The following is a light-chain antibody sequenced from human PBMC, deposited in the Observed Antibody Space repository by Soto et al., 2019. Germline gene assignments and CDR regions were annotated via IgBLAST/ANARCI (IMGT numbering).Light chain of an antibody. J-gene: IGKJ5*01. Sequence: EIVLTQSPGTLSLSPGDRATLSCRASQSVTSSYLAWYQQKPGQAPRLLIYGASSRATGIPDRFSGSGSGTDFTLTISRLEPEDFAVYYCQQYGNSPITFGQGTRLGIK. V-gene: IGKV3-20*01. CDR1: QSVTSSY. CDR2: GAS. CDR3: QQYGNSPIT.